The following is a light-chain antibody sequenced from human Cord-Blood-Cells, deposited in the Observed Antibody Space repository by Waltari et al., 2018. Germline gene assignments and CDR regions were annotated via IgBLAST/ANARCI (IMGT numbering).Light chain of an antibody. CDR1: QSVSSSY. J-gene: IGKJ5*01. Sequence: EIALMQSPGILSLSPEERATLSCRASQSVSSSYLAWYQQKPGQAPRLLIYGASSRATGIPDRFSGSGSGTDFTRTISRLEPEDFAVYYCQQYGSSSITFGQGTRLEIK. V-gene: IGKV3-20*01. CDR2: GAS. CDR3: QQYGSSSIT.